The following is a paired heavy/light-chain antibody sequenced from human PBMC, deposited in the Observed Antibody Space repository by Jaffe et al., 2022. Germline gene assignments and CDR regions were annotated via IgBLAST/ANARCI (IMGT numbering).Light chain of an antibody. CDR3: MQSLQSLCS. V-gene: IGKV2-28*01. CDR2: LGS. Sequence: DIVVTQSPLSLSVTPGEPASISCKSNQSLLHSNGNNYLDWYVRKPGQSPQVLIYLGSNRAAGVPDRFSGSGSGTDFTLKISRVEAEDVGVYFCMQSLQSLCSFGPGTKVDIK. J-gene: IGKJ3*01. CDR1: QSLLHSNGNNY.
Heavy chain of an antibody. CDR2: INPNNGGS. V-gene: IGHV1-2*02. CDR3: ARGYPIVARASPRGAFLQH. Sequence: QVHLVQSGAEVKGPGASLKVSCRASGYTFTNYYIHWIRQAPGQGLEWMGWINPNNGGSDCPQKFQGRVTMTRDPSIDTVYMDLRSLTSDDTAIYYCARGYPIVARASPRGAFLQHWGQGTPVVVSS. D-gene: IGHD3-3*01. J-gene: IGHJ1*01. CDR1: GYTFTNYY.